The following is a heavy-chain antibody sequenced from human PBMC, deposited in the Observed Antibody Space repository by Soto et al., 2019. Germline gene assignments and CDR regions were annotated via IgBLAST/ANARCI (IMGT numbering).Heavy chain of an antibody. D-gene: IGHD6-6*01. J-gene: IGHJ4*02. Sequence: GGSLRLSCAASGFTFSGYGMHWVRQAPGKGLEWVTIIWGDGSIPYYADSVKGRFTISRDNSKNTMYLQMNSLRAEDTAVYYYAKASLYSGSPLWYYFDYWGQGTLVTVSS. CDR1: GFTFSGYG. CDR2: IWGDGSIP. CDR3: AKASLYSGSPLWYYFDY. V-gene: IGHV3-33*06.